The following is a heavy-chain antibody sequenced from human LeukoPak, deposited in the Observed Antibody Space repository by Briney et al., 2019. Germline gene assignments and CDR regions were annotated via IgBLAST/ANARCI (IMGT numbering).Heavy chain of an antibody. J-gene: IGHJ4*02. CDR1: GFTFSSYT. CDR2: ISRNNNYI. D-gene: IGHD2-2*01. V-gene: IGHV3-21*01. Sequence: GGSLRLSCAASGFTFSSYTMNWVRQAPGKGLEWVSSISRNNNYIYYADSVKGRFTISRDNAKNSLYLQMNSLRAEDTAVYYCASFDCSSTSCPQVDYWGQGTLVTVSS. CDR3: ASFDCSSTSCPQVDY.